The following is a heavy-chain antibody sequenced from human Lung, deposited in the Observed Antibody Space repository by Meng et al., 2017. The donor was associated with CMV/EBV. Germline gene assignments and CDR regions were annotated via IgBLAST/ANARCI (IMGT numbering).Heavy chain of an antibody. CDR3: AKEIICTGGSCYSSGFRFYYGLDV. CDR1: GFTFSGYA. Sequence: RGSLRLSCAASGFTFSGYAMTWVRQAPGKGLEWVAAINNNGDNTYYADSVKGRFTISRDNSKNNLYLQMNSLRSEDTAKYYCAKEIICTGGSCYSSGFRFYYGLDVWGQGTTVTVSS. CDR2: INNNGDNT. J-gene: IGHJ6*02. V-gene: IGHV3-23*01. D-gene: IGHD2-15*01.